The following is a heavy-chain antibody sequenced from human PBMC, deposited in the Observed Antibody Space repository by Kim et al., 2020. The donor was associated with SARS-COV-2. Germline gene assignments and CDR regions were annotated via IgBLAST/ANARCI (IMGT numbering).Heavy chain of an antibody. V-gene: IGHV3-30*18. D-gene: IGHD2-2*01. J-gene: IGHJ4*01. CDR1: GFTFSSYG. CDR3: AKPVHPYQLLLVDFDY. CDR2: ISYDGSNK. Sequence: GGSLRLSCAASGFTFSSYGMHWVRQAPGKGLEWVAVISYDGSNKYYADSVKGRFTISRDNSKNTLYLQMNSLRAEDTAVYYCAKPVHPYQLLLVDFDYWG.